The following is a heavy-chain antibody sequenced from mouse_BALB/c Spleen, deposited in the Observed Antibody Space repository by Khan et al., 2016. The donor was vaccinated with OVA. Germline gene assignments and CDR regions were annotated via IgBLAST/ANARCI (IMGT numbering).Heavy chain of an antibody. CDR1: GFSLSRYN. V-gene: IGHV2-6-4*01. CDR2: IWGGGGT. CDR3: ARAYYRYDGYYAMDY. D-gene: IGHD2-14*01. J-gene: IGHJ4*01. Sequence: QVQLKESGPGLVAPSQSLSITCTVSGFSLSRYNIHWVRQPPGKGLEWLGMIWGGGGTDYNSTLKSRLSIRKDNSQSQVLLKMNSLQTDDTAMYYCARAYYRYDGYYAMDYWGQGTSVTVS.